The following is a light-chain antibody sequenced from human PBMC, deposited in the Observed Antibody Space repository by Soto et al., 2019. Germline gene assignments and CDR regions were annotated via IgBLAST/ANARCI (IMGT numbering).Light chain of an antibody. V-gene: IGLV2-8*01. Sequence: QSVLTQPPSASGSPGQSVTISCTGTSSDVGHYNSVSWYQQHPGKAPKLVIYEVTKRPSGVPVRFSGSKSGNTASLTVFGLQSEDEADYSCSSYAGGDNHYVVGTGTKVTVL. J-gene: IGLJ1*01. CDR2: EVT. CDR3: SSYAGGDNHYV. CDR1: SSDVGHYNS.